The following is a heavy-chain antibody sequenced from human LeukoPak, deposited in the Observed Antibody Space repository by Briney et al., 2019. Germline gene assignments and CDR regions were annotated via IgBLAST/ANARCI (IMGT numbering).Heavy chain of an antibody. CDR2: IKQDGSEK. Sequence: GGSLRLSCAASGFTFSSYWMSWVRQAPGKGLEWVANIKQDGSEKYYVDSVKGRFTISRDNFEYTLYLQMNSLRTEDSAVYYCAREVIRPYFDYWGQGTLVTVSS. CDR3: AREVIRPYFDY. D-gene: IGHD2-21*01. CDR1: GFTFSSYW. J-gene: IGHJ4*02. V-gene: IGHV3-7*01.